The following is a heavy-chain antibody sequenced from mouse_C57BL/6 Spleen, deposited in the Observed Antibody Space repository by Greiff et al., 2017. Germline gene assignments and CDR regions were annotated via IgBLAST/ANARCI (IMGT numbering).Heavy chain of an antibody. Sequence: DVKLVESGGGLVKPGGSLKLSCAASGFTFSDYGMHWVRQAPEKGLEWVAYISSGSSTIYYADTVKGRFTISRDNAKNTLFLQMTSLRSEDTAMYYCARERIYYYGSSYVSYFDYWGQGTTLTVSS. CDR1: GFTFSDYG. CDR2: ISSGSSTI. J-gene: IGHJ2*01. V-gene: IGHV5-17*01. D-gene: IGHD1-1*01. CDR3: ARERIYYYGSSYVSYFDY.